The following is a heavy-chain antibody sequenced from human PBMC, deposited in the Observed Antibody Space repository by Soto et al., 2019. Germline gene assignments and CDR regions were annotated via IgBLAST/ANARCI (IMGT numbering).Heavy chain of an antibody. CDR2: MNPNSGNT. J-gene: IGHJ6*02. CDR1: GYTFTSYD. D-gene: IGHD6-19*01. Sequence: ASVKVSCKASGYTFTSYDINWVRQATGQGLEWMGWMNPNSGNTGYAQKFQGRVTMTRNTSISTAYMELSSLRSEDTAVYYCARGRGSSGWSSYYYYYAMDVWGQGTTVTVSS. V-gene: IGHV1-8*01. CDR3: ARGRGSSGWSSYYYYYAMDV.